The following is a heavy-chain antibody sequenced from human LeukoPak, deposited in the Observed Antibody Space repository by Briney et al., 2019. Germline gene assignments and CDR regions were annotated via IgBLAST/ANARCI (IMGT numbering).Heavy chain of an antibody. CDR2: IYSGGST. V-gene: IGHV3-53*01. CDR1: GFTVSSNY. D-gene: IGHD1-26*01. J-gene: IGHJ4*02. CDR3: ARCIEWGTFDY. Sequence: PGGSLRLSCAASGFTVSSNYMSWVRQAPGKGLEWVSVIYSGGSTYYADSVKGRFTISRDNSKNTLYLQRNSLRAEDTAVYYCARCIEWGTFDYWGQGTLVTVSS.